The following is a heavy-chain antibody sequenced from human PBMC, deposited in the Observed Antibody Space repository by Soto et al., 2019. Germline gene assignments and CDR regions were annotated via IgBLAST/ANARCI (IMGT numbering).Heavy chain of an antibody. CDR1: GYTFTTYG. D-gene: IGHD3-16*01. CDR2: ISGYDGHT. J-gene: IGHJ6*02. V-gene: IGHV1-18*01. CDR3: AREGEMPYYYYGLDV. Sequence: QVQLVQSGAEVRKPGASVKVSCKASGYTFTTYGITWVRQAPGQGLEWMGGISGYDGHTKYAQKFQGRIIMTTDTSTGTVYMDLRSLRSEDTAVYYCAREGEMPYYYYGLDVWGQGTTVTVSS.